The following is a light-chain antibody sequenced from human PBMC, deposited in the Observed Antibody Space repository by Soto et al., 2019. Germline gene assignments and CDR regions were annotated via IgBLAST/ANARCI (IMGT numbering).Light chain of an antibody. J-gene: IGLJ3*02. Sequence: QSVLTQPPSVSEAPGQRVTISCTGSSSDIGAGYDVHWYQQLPGTAPKLLIYGNSNRPSGVPDRFSGSKSGTSASLAITGLQAEDEADYYCQSYDSSLSALFGGGTKLTFL. V-gene: IGLV1-40*01. CDR1: SSDIGAGYD. CDR2: GNS. CDR3: QSYDSSLSAL.